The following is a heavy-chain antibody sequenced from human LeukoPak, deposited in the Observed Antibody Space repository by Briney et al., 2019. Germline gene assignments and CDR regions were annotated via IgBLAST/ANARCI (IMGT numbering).Heavy chain of an antibody. D-gene: IGHD3-10*01. V-gene: IGHV3-66*01. CDR2: IYSGGST. J-gene: IGHJ4*02. CDR1: GFTVSSNY. CDR3: ARVPGSYYVDFDY. Sequence: GGSLRLSCAASGFTVSSNYMSWVRQAPGKGLEWVSVIYSGGSTYYADSVKGRFTISRDNSKNTLYLQMNSPRAEDTAVYYCARVPGSYYVDFDYWGQGTLVTVSS.